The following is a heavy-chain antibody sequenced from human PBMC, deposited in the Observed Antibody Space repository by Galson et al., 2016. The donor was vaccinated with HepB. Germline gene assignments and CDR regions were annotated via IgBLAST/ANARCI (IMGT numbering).Heavy chain of an antibody. Sequence: SVKVSCKASGYTFTTYGITWVRQAPGQGLEWMGRISAYNGNTNYAQKLQGRATMTTDTSTSTAYMELRSLRSDDTAVYFCARADYYVSSGYFCAFDIWGQGTMVTVSS. CDR2: ISAYNGNT. V-gene: IGHV1-18*01. CDR1: GYTFTTYG. J-gene: IGHJ3*02. CDR3: ARADYYVSSGYFCAFDI. D-gene: IGHD3-22*01.